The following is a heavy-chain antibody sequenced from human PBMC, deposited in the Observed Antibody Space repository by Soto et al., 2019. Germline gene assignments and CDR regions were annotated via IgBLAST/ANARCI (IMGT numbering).Heavy chain of an antibody. Sequence: PGGSLRLSCAASGFTFSSYEMNWVRQAPGKGLEWVSYISSSGSTIYYADSVKGRFTISRDNAKNSLYLQMNSLRAEDTAVYYCAREIRHGVSSGYYYYYYGMDVWGQGTTVTVSS. D-gene: IGHD3-22*01. CDR2: ISSSGSTI. CDR1: GFTFSSYE. CDR3: AREIRHGVSSGYYYYYYGMDV. V-gene: IGHV3-48*03. J-gene: IGHJ6*02.